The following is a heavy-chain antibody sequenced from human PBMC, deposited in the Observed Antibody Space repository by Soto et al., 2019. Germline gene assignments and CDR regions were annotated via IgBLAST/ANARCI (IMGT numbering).Heavy chain of an antibody. CDR2: IFPGDSDT. D-gene: IGHD2-2*01. V-gene: IGHV5-51*01. J-gene: IGHJ5*02. CDR3: ARRRYCSSTSCSPYNWFDP. CDR1: GYNFGAYW. Sequence: GESLKISCQGSGYNFGAYWIGWVRQMPGKGLEWMGIIFPGDSDTRYRPSFQGQVTISVDRSINTAYLQWSSLKASDTAMYFCARRRYCSSTSCSPYNWFDPWGQGTLVTVSS.